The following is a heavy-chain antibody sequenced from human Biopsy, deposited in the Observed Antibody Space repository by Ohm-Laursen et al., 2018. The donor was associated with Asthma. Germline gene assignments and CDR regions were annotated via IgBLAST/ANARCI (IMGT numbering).Heavy chain of an antibody. Sequence: SSVKVSCKSSGYTFNSAGITWVRQAPGQGLEWMGWISVYNGNTKVAQKLQDRVTMITDTSTSTAYMELRSLRSDDTAVYFCARAVDYSHYYGIDVWGQGTTVTVSS. J-gene: IGHJ6*02. CDR3: ARAVDYSHYYGIDV. CDR1: GYTFNSAG. V-gene: IGHV1-18*01. CDR2: ISVYNGNT. D-gene: IGHD3-10*01.